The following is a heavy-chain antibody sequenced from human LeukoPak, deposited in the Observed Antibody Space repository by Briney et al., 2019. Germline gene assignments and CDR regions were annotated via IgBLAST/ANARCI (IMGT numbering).Heavy chain of an antibody. CDR2: IKQDGSEK. J-gene: IGHJ4*02. CDR1: GFIFSSYW. D-gene: IGHD6-19*01. V-gene: IGHV3-7*01. CDR3: AKDPFSCRSSGCHGIDY. Sequence: GGSLRLSCAASGFIFSSYWMSWVRQAPGKGLEWVANIKQDGSEKYYVDSVKGRFTISRDNSKNTLYLQMNSLRAEDTALYYCAKDPFSCRSSGCHGIDYWGQGTLVTVSS.